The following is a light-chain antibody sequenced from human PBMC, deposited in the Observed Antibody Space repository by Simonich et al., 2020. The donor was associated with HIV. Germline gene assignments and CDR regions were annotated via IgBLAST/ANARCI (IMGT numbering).Light chain of an antibody. CDR1: SSNIGAGYD. Sequence: GAPGQRVTISCTGSSSNIGAGYDGHWYQQLPGTAPKLLIYGNSNRPSGVPDRFSGSKSGTSASLAITGLQAEDEADYYCQSYDSSLSGSVLGGGTKLTVL. CDR2: GNS. J-gene: IGLJ3*02. V-gene: IGLV1-40*01. CDR3: QSYDSSLSGSV.